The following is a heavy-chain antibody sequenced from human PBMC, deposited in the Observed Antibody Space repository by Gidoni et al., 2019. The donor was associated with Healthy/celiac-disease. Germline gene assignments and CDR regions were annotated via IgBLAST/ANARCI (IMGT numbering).Heavy chain of an antibody. Sequence: EVQLLESGGGLVQPGGCLRRSCAASGFPFSSYAMSWVRQAPGKGMELVSAISGSGGSTYYADSVKGRFNISRDNSKNTLYLQMNSLRAEDTAVYYCAKSNYYDSSGIMDGADDYCGQGTLVTVSS. D-gene: IGHD3-22*01. V-gene: IGHV3-23*01. CDR1: GFPFSSYA. CDR3: AKSNYYDSSGIMDGADDY. J-gene: IGHJ4*02. CDR2: ISGSGGST.